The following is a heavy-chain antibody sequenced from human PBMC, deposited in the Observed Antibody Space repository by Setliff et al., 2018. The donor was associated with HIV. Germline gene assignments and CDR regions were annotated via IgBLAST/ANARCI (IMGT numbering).Heavy chain of an antibody. V-gene: IGHV4-38-2*01. CDR2: VSHSGNT. Sequence: SETLSLTCAVSGYSISRGYFWVWVRQPPGKGLEWIGSVSHSGNTDYNISLKSRVTVSVDTSMNQFSLNLNSVTATDTAVYYCARGSCFNTGCLDSWGQGALVTVSS. J-gene: IGHJ4*02. CDR1: GYSISRGYF. CDR3: ARGSCFNTGCLDS. D-gene: IGHD2-2*01.